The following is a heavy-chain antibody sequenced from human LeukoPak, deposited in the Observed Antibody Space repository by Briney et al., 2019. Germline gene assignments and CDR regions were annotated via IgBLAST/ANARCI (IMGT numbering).Heavy chain of an antibody. V-gene: IGHV3-23*01. D-gene: IGHD4-23*01. J-gene: IGHJ3*02. CDR2: ISGSGGST. CDR3: AKSRGNSYYDAFDI. CDR1: GFTFSNYT. Sequence: GGSLRLSCAASGFTFSNYTMTWVRQAPGKGLEWVSAISGSGGSTYYADSVKGRFTISRDNSKNTLYLQMNSLRAEDTAVYYCAKSRGNSYYDAFDIWGQGTMVTVSS.